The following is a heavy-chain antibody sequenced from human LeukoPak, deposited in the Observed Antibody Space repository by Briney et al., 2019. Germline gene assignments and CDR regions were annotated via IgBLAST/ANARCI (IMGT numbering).Heavy chain of an antibody. CDR2: INPSGGST. V-gene: IGHV1-46*01. Sequence: GASVKVSCKASGYTFTSYYMHWVRQAPGQGLEWMGIINPSGGSTSYAQKFQGGVTMTRDTSTSTVYMELSSLRSEDTAVYYCARAYGSGSYYRPSAGGGYWGQGTLVTVSS. J-gene: IGHJ4*02. D-gene: IGHD3-10*01. CDR1: GYTFTSYY. CDR3: ARAYGSGSYYRPSAGGGY.